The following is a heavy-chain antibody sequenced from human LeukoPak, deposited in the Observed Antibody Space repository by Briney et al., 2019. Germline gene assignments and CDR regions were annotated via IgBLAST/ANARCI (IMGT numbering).Heavy chain of an antibody. CDR2: VVANCGGT. D-gene: IGHD6-19*01. J-gene: IGHJ4*02. CDR1: GFTFSSYA. CDR3: AKGAIGMAGLDY. V-gene: IGHV3-23*01. Sequence: GGSLRLSCAASGFTFSSYAMSWVRQAPGKGLEWVSSVVANCGGTYYAASVKGQFSISRDNSKNTLYLQMNSLRDEDTAIYYCAKGAIGMAGLDYWGQGTLVTVSS.